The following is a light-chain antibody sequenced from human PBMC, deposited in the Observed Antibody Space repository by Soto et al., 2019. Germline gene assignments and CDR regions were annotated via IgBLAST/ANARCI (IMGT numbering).Light chain of an antibody. Sequence: SYELTPPPSVSVAPGRTATITCGGNDIGAKEVHWYQQKPGQTPVLVVYDDYDRPSGNPERFSGSNSGNTATLTISRVEAGDEADYYCQVWDSRSAHYVFGSGTKVTVL. CDR3: QVWDSRSAHYV. CDR2: DDY. CDR1: DIGAKE. V-gene: IGLV3-21*02. J-gene: IGLJ1*01.